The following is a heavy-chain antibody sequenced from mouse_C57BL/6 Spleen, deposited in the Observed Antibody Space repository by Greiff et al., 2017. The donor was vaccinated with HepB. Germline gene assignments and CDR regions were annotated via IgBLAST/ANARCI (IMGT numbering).Heavy chain of an antibody. D-gene: IGHD3-2*02. CDR1: GYSITSGYY. CDR2: ISYDGSN. CDR3: ARDLRLRGHYYAMDY. Sequence: EVQLQESGPGLVKPSQSLSLTCSVTGYSITSGYYWNWIRQFPGNKLEWMGYISYDGSNNYNPSLKNRISITRDTSKNQFFLKLNSVTTEDTATYYCARDLRLRGHYYAMDYWGQGTSVTVSS. V-gene: IGHV3-6*01. J-gene: IGHJ4*01.